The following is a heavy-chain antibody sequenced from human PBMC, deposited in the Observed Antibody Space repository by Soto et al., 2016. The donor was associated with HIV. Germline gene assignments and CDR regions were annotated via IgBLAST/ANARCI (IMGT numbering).Heavy chain of an antibody. Sequence: EVQLLESGGDLVRPGTSLRLSCVGTEFNFKNYAMMWVRQAPGKGPDWVSGISGSGISSHYRNSVKGRFTISRDNSKNTLYLQMNSLTVEDTAVYYCVKGSVYNVRGHFDSWGLGTLVTVPS. CDR1: EFNFKNYA. CDR2: ISGSGISS. CDR3: VKGSVYNVRGHFDS. V-gene: IGHV3-23*01. J-gene: IGHJ4*02. D-gene: IGHD3-10*02.